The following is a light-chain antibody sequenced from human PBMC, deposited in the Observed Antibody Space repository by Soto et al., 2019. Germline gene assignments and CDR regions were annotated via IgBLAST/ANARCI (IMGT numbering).Light chain of an antibody. CDR2: GAS. CDR1: QTVSNTY. V-gene: IGKV3-20*01. Sequence: EIVLTQFPGALSLSPGERVTLSCRASQTVSNTYLAWYQQKSGQAPKFLIYGASNRATGIPDRFSGSGSGTFFTLTISRLDPDFFAVYYWQYCSAFPPTFGGGTKVEIK. J-gene: IGKJ4*01. CDR3: WQYCSAFPPT.